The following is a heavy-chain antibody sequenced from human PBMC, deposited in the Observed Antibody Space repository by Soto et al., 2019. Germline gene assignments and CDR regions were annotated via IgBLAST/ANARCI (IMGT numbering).Heavy chain of an antibody. D-gene: IGHD1-20*01. Sequence: QVQLVQSGAEVKKPGASVKVSCKASGYSCSDYDINWVRQATGQGPEWMGRMNPNSGNTGYAQKFQGRVTMTRNTTITTADMELSSLGSEDTAVYFCARENRTNWNDEGWFIPWGQGTLVTVSS. J-gene: IGHJ5*02. CDR1: GYSCSDYD. CDR3: ARENRTNWNDEGWFIP. V-gene: IGHV1-8*01. CDR2: MNPNSGNT.